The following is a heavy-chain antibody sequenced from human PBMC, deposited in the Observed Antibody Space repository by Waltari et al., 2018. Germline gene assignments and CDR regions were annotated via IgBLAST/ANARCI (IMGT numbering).Heavy chain of an antibody. Sequence: EVHLVDSGGDLIQPGGSVRLSCEASGFLVSSYSMNWVRQAPGKGLEWIAHLGRRPGDIRYALSVLGRFTISSDKAKNSVYLQMDNLRGEDTAVYFCARDAQFESSGYDYFFDHWGRGTLVTVSS. CDR2: LGRRPGDI. J-gene: IGHJ4*02. CDR3: ARDAQFESSGYDYFFDH. V-gene: IGHV3-48*01. CDR1: GFLVSSYS. D-gene: IGHD3-22*01.